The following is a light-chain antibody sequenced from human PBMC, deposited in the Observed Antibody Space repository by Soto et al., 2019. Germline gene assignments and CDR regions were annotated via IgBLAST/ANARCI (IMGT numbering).Light chain of an antibody. Sequence: NFMLTQPHSVSDSPGKTVTISCTRSSGSIASNYVQWYQQRPGSAPVTLISEDNERPSGVPGRFSGSIDRSSNSASLTIAGLKTEDEADYYCQSYDRTSPVVFGGGTKVTVL. J-gene: IGLJ2*01. CDR3: QSYDRTSPVV. CDR1: SGSIASNY. CDR2: EDN. V-gene: IGLV6-57*04.